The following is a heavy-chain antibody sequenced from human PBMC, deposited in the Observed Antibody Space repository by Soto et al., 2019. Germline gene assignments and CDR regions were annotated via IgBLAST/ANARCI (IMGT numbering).Heavy chain of an antibody. Sequence: ASVKVSCKVSGYSLTELSMHWVRQAPGKGLEWMGGFDPVEAETSYAEKFQGRVTMTDDASTDTAILELSSLRSEDTAMYYCAKTYFFDSNGPAIDSWGQGNLVTVSS. CDR2: FDPVEAET. CDR1: GYSLTELS. D-gene: IGHD2-8*01. V-gene: IGHV1-24*01. CDR3: AKTYFFDSNGPAIDS. J-gene: IGHJ4*02.